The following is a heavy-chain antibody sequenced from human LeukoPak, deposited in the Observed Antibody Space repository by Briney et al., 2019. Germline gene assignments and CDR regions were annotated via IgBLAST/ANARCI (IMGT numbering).Heavy chain of an antibody. J-gene: IGHJ4*02. CDR3: ARDLAVAGHFDY. CDR1: GFTFSSYS. V-gene: IGHV3-21*01. D-gene: IGHD6-19*01. Sequence: GGSLRLSCAASGFTFSSYSMNWVRQAPGKGLEWVSSISSSSSYIYYADSVKGQFTISRDNAKNSLYLQMNSLRAEDTAVYYCARDLAVAGHFDYWGQGTLVTVSS. CDR2: ISSSSSYI.